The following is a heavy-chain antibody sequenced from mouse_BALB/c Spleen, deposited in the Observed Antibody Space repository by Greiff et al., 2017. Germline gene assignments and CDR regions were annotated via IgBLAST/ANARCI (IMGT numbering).Heavy chain of an antibody. Sequence: VQLQQTGPELVKPGASVKISCKASGYSFTDYIMLWVKQSHGKSLEWIGNINPYYGSTSYNLKFKGKATLTVDKSSSTAYMQLNSLTSEDSAVYYCARSGGKGAMDYWGQGTSVTVSS. CDR1: GYSFTDYI. D-gene: IGHD2-1*01. V-gene: IGHV1-39*01. CDR2: INPYYGST. CDR3: ARSGGKGAMDY. J-gene: IGHJ4*01.